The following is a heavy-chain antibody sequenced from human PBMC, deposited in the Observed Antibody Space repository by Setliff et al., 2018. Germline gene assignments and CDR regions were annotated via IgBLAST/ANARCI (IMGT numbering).Heavy chain of an antibody. CDR3: ARSGSFGMRYWFDY. CDR1: GHTLSNYG. D-gene: IGHD1-26*01. J-gene: IGHJ4*02. CDR2: VSGYNGDT. Sequence: ASVKVPCKASGHTLSNYGISWVRQAPGQGLEWMGWVSGYNGDTKYAQKFQGRVTMTTDTSRSTAYMELRSLRSEDTAVYYCARSGSFGMRYWFDYWGQGALVTVSS. V-gene: IGHV1-18*04.